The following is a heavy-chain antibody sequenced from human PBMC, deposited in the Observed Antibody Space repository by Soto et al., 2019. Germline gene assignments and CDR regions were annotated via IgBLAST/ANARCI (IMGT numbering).Heavy chain of an antibody. J-gene: IGHJ4*02. Sequence: PGGSLRLSCAASGFTFSSYDMHWVRQATGKGLEWVSAIGTAGDTYYPGSVKGRFTISRENAKNSLYLQMNSLRAGDTAVYYCVRGPYKRRYSSSEAHFDYWGQGTLVTVSS. D-gene: IGHD6-6*01. V-gene: IGHV3-13*01. CDR1: GFTFSSYD. CDR2: IGTAGDT. CDR3: VRGPYKRRYSSSEAHFDY.